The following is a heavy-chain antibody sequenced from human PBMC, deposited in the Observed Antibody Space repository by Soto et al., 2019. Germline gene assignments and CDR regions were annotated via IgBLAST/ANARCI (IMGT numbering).Heavy chain of an antibody. CDR2: IKSKTDGGTT. V-gene: IGHV3-15*07. Sequence: GGSLRLSCAASGFTFSNAWMNWVRQAPGKGLEWVGRIKSKTDGGTTDYAAPVKGRFTISRDDSKNTLYLQMNSLKTEDTAVYYCTTDFTVYIVLVPAAPPQDNDYWGQGTLVTVSS. CDR3: TTDFTVYIVLVPAAPPQDNDY. D-gene: IGHD2-2*01. J-gene: IGHJ4*02. CDR1: GFTFSNAW.